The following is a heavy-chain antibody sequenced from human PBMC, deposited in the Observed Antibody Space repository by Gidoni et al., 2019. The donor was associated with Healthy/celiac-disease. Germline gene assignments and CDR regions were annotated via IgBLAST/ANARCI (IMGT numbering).Heavy chain of an antibody. CDR2: IYTSGST. CDR3: ARGQFGAYFDY. Sequence: QVQLQESGPGLVKPSQTLSLTCTVSGGSIRSGSYYWSWIRQPAGKGLEWIGRIYTSGSTTYNPSLKSRVSISVDTSKNQFSLQLSSVTAADTAVYYCARGQFGAYFDYWGQGTLVTVSS. D-gene: IGHD3-10*01. CDR1: GGSIRSGSYY. V-gene: IGHV4-61*02. J-gene: IGHJ4*02.